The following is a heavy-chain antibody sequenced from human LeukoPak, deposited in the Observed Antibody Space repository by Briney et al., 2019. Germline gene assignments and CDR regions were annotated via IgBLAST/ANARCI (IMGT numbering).Heavy chain of an antibody. CDR2: ISSSSSYI. V-gene: IGHV3-21*01. D-gene: IGHD5-24*01. CDR1: GFTFSSYS. Sequence: GGSLRLSCAASGFTFSSYSMNWVRQAPGKGLEWVSSISSSSSYIYYADSVKGRFTISSDNAKNSLYLQMNSLRAEDTAVYYCARGQRWLQSVPAFDIRGQGTMVTVSS. J-gene: IGHJ3*02. CDR3: ARGQRWLQSVPAFDI.